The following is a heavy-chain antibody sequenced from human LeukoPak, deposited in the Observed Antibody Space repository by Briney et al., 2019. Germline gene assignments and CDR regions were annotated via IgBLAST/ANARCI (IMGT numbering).Heavy chain of an antibody. Sequence: GGSLRLSCAASGFTFSSYIMSWVRQAPGKGLEWVSTITTSDGNTYYADSVKGRFTVSRDNSKNTLFLQMNSLRAEDTAVYYCAKDGGLWVSAHWGDSWGRGTLVTASS. J-gene: IGHJ4*02. CDR1: GFTFSSYI. CDR2: ITTSDGNT. CDR3: AKDGGLWVSAHWGDS. V-gene: IGHV3-23*01. D-gene: IGHD7-27*01.